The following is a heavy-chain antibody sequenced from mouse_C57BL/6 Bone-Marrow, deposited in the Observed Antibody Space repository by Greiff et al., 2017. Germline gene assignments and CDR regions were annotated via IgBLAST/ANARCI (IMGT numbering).Heavy chain of an antibody. CDR2: SRNKANDYTT. Sequence: EVMLVESGGGLVQSGRSLRLSCATSGFTFSDFYMEWVRQAPGKGLEWIAASRNKANDYTTEYSASVKGRFIVSRDTSQSILYLQMNALRAEDTAIYYCARDPYYSNYEGAMDYWGQGTSVTVSS. V-gene: IGHV7-1*01. CDR3: ARDPYYSNYEGAMDY. CDR1: GFTFSDFY. D-gene: IGHD2-5*01. J-gene: IGHJ4*01.